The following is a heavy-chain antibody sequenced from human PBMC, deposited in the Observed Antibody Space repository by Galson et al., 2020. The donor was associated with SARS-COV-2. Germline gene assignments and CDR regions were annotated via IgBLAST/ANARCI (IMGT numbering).Heavy chain of an antibody. V-gene: IGHV1-24*01. CDR1: GYTLTELS. Sequence: GESLKISCKVSGYTLTELSMHWVRQAPGKGLEWMGGFDPEDGETIYAQKFQGRVTMTEDTSTDPAYMELSSLRSEDTAVYYCATSRATPYYYGSGSLNWFDPWGQGTLVTVSS. CDR2: FDPEDGET. CDR3: ATSRATPYYYGSGSLNWFDP. J-gene: IGHJ5*02. D-gene: IGHD3-10*01.